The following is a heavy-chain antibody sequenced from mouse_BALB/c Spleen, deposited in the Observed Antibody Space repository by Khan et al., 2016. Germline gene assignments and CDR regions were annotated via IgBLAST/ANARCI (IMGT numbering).Heavy chain of an antibody. CDR1: GYTFTSYV. D-gene: IGHD2-1*01. CDR2: INPYSDGT. CDR3: ARGDGNYRTYWYFDV. J-gene: IGHJ1*01. Sequence: EVQLQESGPELVKPGASVKMSCKASGYTFTSYVMLWVKQKPGQGLEWIGYINPYSDGTKYNEKFKGKATLTSDKYSSTAYMELSSLTSEDSAVYYYARGDGNYRTYWYFDVWGAGTTVTVSS. V-gene: IGHV1S136*01.